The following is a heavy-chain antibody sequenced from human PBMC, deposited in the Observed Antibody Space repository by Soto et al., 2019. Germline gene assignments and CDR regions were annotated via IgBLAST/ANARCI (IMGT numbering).Heavy chain of an antibody. Sequence: GGSLRLSCAASGFTFSNAWMNWVRQAPGKGLEWVGRIKSKTDGGTTDYAAPVKGRFTISRDDSKNTLYLQMNSLKTEETAVYYCTTDRGPAYYDYVWGSYRYTDFDYWGQGTLVTVSS. CDR1: GFTFSNAW. D-gene: IGHD3-16*02. CDR2: IKSKTDGGTT. CDR3: TTDRGPAYYDYVWGSYRYTDFDY. J-gene: IGHJ4*02. V-gene: IGHV3-15*07.